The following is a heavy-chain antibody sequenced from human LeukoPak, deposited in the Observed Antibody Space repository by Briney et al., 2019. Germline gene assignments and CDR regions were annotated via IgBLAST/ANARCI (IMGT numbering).Heavy chain of an antibody. V-gene: IGHV3-21*01. CDR1: GFTFSSYS. CDR3: ARVPRPPGPLTYFDY. J-gene: IGHJ4*02. Sequence: GGSLRLSCAASGFTFSSYSMNWVRQAPGKGLEWVSSISSSSSYIYYADSVKGRFTISRDNAKNSLYLQMNSLRAEDTAVYYCARVPRPPGPLTYFDYWGQGTLVTVSS. CDR2: ISSSSSYI.